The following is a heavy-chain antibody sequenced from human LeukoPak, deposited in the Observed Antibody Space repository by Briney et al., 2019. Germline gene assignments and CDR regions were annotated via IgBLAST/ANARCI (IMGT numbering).Heavy chain of an antibody. CDR3: ARGGMITFGAINWFDP. CDR1: GFTFTGYW. V-gene: IGHV4-34*01. CDR2: INHSGST. D-gene: IGHD3-16*01. J-gene: IGHJ5*02. Sequence: GSLRLSCAGSGFTFTGYWMHWIRQPPGKGLEWIGEINHSGSTNYNPSLKSRVTISVDTSKNQFSLKLSSVTAADTAVYYCARGGMITFGAINWFDPWGQGTQVTVSS.